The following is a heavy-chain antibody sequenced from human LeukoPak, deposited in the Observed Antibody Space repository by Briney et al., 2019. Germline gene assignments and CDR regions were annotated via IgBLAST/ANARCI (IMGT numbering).Heavy chain of an antibody. J-gene: IGHJ4*02. D-gene: IGHD2-2*01. V-gene: IGHV3-23*01. CDR3: AKDPRSLGVCTSSSCPYFDY. CDR1: GFTFSNYA. Sequence: PGGSLRLSCAASGFTFSNYAMHWVRLAPGKGLEWVSAISGSGTGTYYADSVRGRFTISRDNSENTLYLQMNSLRADDTAVYYCAKDPRSLGVCTSSSCPYFDYWGQGTLVTVSS. CDR2: ISGSGTGT.